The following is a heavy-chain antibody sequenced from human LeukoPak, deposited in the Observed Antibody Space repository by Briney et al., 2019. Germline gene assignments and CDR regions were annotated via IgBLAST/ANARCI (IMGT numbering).Heavy chain of an antibody. CDR2: IKNEGSDT. CDR3: ARAQWELPPDY. J-gene: IGHJ4*02. Sequence: GGSLRLSCAASGFTFSSYWMHWVRPAPGKGLVWVLRIKNEGSDTRYADSVKGRFTISRDNAKNTLHLQTNSLRAEDTAVYYCARAQWELPPDYWGQGTLVTVSS. CDR1: GFTFSSYW. V-gene: IGHV3-74*01. D-gene: IGHD1-26*01.